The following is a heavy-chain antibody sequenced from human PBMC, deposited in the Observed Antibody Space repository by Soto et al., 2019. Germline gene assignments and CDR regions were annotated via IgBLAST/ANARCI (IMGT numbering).Heavy chain of an antibody. Sequence: SETLSLTCTVSGGSISSYYWSWIRQPPGKGLEWIGYIYYSGSTNYNPSLKSRVTISVDTSKNQFSLKLSSVTAADTAVYYCASRKVGYSYGYYYYYYMDVWGKGTTVTVSS. CDR3: ASRKVGYSYGYYYYYYMDV. CDR1: GGSISSYY. CDR2: IYYSGST. V-gene: IGHV4-59*08. D-gene: IGHD5-18*01. J-gene: IGHJ6*03.